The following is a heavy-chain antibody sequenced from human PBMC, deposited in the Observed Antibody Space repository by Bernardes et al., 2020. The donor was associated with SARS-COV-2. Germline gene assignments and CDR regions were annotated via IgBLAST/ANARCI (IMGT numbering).Heavy chain of an antibody. CDR2: ISRSGRT. CDR3: ARDLQSWFDP. Sequence: SETLSLTCTVSGASIRSEDYYWSWIRQPAGKGLQWIRRISRSGRTKYNPSLKSRVSISVDTSKNQFALKLTSVTAADTAVYFCARDLQSWFDPWGQGTLVTVS. J-gene: IGHJ5*02. V-gene: IGHV4-61*02. CDR1: GASIRSEDYY.